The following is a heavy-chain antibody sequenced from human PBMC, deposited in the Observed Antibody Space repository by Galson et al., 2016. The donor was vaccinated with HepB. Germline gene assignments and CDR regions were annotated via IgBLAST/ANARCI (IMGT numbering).Heavy chain of an antibody. D-gene: IGHD2-21*01. CDR2: ISSSSSTI. V-gene: IGHV3-48*02. Sequence: SLRLSCAASGFTFSSYSMNWVRQAPGKGLEWVSYISSSSSTIYYADSVKGRFTISRDNAKNSLYLQMNSLRDEDTAVYYCARDHEGWSILWRGTHWFDPWGQGTLVTVSS. J-gene: IGHJ5*02. CDR3: ARDHEGWSILWRGTHWFDP. CDR1: GFTFSSYS.